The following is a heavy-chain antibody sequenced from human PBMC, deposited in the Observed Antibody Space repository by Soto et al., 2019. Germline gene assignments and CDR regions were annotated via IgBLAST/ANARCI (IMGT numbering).Heavy chain of an antibody. CDR3: ARGSGYYYWDEY. J-gene: IGHJ4*02. CDR1: GYTFTSYA. CDR2: INAGNGNT. D-gene: IGHD3-22*01. Sequence: QVQLVQSGAEEKKPGASVKVSCKASGYTFTSYAMHWVRQAPGQRLEWMGWINAGNGNTKYSQKFQGRVTITRDTSASTAYMELSSLRSEDTAVYYCARGSGYYYWDEYWGQGTLVTVSS. V-gene: IGHV1-3*05.